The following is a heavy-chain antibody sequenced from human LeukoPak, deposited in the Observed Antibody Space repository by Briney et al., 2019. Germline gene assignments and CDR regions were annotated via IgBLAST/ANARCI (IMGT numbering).Heavy chain of an antibody. CDR3: ARMDYDSSGYFDY. V-gene: IGHV3-21*01. CDR2: ISSSSSYI. CDR1: GFTFSSYS. Sequence: GGSLRLSCAASGFTFSSYSMNWVRQAPGKGLEWVSSISSSSSYIYYADSVKGRFTISRDNAKNSLYPQMNSLRAEDTAVYYCARMDYDSSGYFDYWGQGTLVTVSS. D-gene: IGHD3-22*01. J-gene: IGHJ4*02.